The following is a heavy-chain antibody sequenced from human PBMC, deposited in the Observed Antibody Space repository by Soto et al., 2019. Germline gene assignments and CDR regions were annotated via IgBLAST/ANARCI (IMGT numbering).Heavy chain of an antibody. CDR3: ARVFSNFLKYFDS. V-gene: IGHV1-69*06. D-gene: IGHD1-7*01. Sequence: SFKVSWKSSGGTFSSYDISWVRQAPGQGLGWMGGIIPIFGTANYAQKFQGRVTVSADRSKNQFSLRLTSVTAADTAMYYCARVFSNFLKYFDSWGQGILVTVSS. CDR1: GGTFSSYD. J-gene: IGHJ4*02. CDR2: IIPIFGTA.